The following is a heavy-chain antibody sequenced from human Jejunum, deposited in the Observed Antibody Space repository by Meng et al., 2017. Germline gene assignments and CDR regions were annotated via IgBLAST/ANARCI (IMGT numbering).Heavy chain of an antibody. D-gene: IGHD3-16*01. CDR2: IYNGGST. Sequence: GGSLRLSCAASGFTVSSNYMSWVRQAPGKGLEWVSVIYNGGSTYYAASVKGRFTISRDNSKNTLYLQMNSLRVEDTAVYYCARDAGAYLRAFDIWGQGTLVTVSS. V-gene: IGHV3-53*05. CDR3: ARDAGAYLRAFDI. J-gene: IGHJ3*02. CDR1: GFTVSSNY.